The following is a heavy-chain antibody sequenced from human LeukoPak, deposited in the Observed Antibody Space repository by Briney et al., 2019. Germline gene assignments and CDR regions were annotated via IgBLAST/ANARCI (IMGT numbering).Heavy chain of an antibody. CDR1: GFTFSSYA. J-gene: IGHJ6*03. D-gene: IGHD3-10*01. CDR2: ISTNGGST. CDR3: AKAPRHRGISMVRGVREDHYMDV. V-gene: IGHV3-64*02. Sequence: GGSLRLSCAASGFTFSSYAMHWVRQAPGKGLEYVSGISTNGGSTYYADSVKGRFTISRDNSKNTLYLQMNSLRAEDTAVYYCAKAPRHRGISMVRGVREDHYMDVWGKGTTVTISS.